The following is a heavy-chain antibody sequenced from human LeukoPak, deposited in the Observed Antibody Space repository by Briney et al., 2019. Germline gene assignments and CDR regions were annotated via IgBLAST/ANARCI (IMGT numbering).Heavy chain of an antibody. CDR2: INPSGGST. CDR3: AREYYYDSSGSNPLDYYYYMDV. Sequence: ASVKVSCKASGYTFTGYYMHWVRQAPGQGLEWMGIINPSGGSTSYAQKFQGRVTMTRDMSTSAVYMELSSLRSEDTAVYYCAREYYYDSSGSNPLDYYYYMDVWGKGTTVTVSS. D-gene: IGHD3-22*01. J-gene: IGHJ6*03. CDR1: GYTFTGYY. V-gene: IGHV1-46*01.